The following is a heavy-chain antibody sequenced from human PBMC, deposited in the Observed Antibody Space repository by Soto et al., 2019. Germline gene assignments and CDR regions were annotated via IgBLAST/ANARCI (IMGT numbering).Heavy chain of an antibody. J-gene: IGHJ6*02. CDR2: IYPGDSDT. Sequence: GESLMISCKGSGYSFTSYWIGWVRQMPGKGLEWMGIIYPGDSDTRYSPSFQGQVTISADKSISTAYLQWSSLKASDTAMYYCAREYKKTTSQVYYYYGMDVWGQGTTVTVSS. CDR1: GYSFTSYW. V-gene: IGHV5-51*01. CDR3: AREYKKTTSQVYYYYGMDV. D-gene: IGHD4-17*01.